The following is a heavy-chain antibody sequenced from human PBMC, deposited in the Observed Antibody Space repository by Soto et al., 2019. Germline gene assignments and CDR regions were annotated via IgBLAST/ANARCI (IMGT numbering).Heavy chain of an antibody. CDR1: GFTFNTYN. CDR3: VQNRLPCSTSSEFGF. CDR2: MSISRNTE. D-gene: IGHD2-2*01. J-gene: IGHJ5*01. V-gene: IGHV3-48*01. Sequence: GGSLRLSCAASGFTFNTYNMHWVRQAPGKGLEWISYMSISRNTEKYADSVKGRFTISSDNAENSVSLQMNNLRAEDTATYYCVQNRLPCSTSSEFGFWGQGTLVTVSS.